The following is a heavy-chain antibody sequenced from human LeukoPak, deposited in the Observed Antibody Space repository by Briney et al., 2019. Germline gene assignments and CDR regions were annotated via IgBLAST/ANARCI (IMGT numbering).Heavy chain of an antibody. CDR1: GFTFSDYY. Sequence: GGSLRLSCAASGFTFSDYYMSWIRQAPGKGLEWVSYISTSGSTIYYADSLKGRFTISRDNAKNSLYLQMNSLRAEDTAVYYCARLYLPATRFDYWGQGTLVTVSS. CDR3: ARLYLPATRFDY. J-gene: IGHJ4*02. CDR2: ISTSGSTI. D-gene: IGHD5-24*01. V-gene: IGHV3-11*01.